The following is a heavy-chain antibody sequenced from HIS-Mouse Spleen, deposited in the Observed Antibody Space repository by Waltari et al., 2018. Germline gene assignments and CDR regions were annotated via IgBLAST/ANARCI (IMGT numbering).Heavy chain of an antibody. CDR3: AREIPYSSSWYDWYFDL. J-gene: IGHJ2*01. D-gene: IGHD6-13*01. V-gene: IGHV4-39*07. CDR1: GGSISSSSYY. CDR2: IYYSGST. Sequence: QLQLQESGPGLVKPSETLSLPCTVSGGSISSSSYYWGWIRQPPGKGLEWSGSIYYSGSTYYNPSLKSRVTISVDTSKDQFSLKLSSVTAADTAVYYCAREIPYSSSWYDWYFDLWGRGTLVTVSS.